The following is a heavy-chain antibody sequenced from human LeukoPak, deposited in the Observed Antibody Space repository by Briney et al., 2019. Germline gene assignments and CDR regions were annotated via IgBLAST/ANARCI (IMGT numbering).Heavy chain of an antibody. D-gene: IGHD3-22*01. Sequence: ASVKVSCKASGYTFTSYYMHWVRQAPGQGLEWMGIINPSGGSTSYAQKFQGRVTMTRDMSTSTVYMELSSLRSEDTAVYYCARSGGSGYYGYWGQGTLVTVSS. V-gene: IGHV1-46*01. CDR3: ARSGGSGYYGY. CDR2: INPSGGST. J-gene: IGHJ4*02. CDR1: GYTFTSYY.